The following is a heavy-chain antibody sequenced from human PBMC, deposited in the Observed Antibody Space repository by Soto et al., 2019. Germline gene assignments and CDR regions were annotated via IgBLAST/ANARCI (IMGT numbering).Heavy chain of an antibody. V-gene: IGHV3-21*01. CDR3: ARDLGKPPYYYGMDV. Sequence: PGWSLRLSCASSVFTFISYSMNWVRQAPGKGLEWVSSISSSSSYIYYADSVKGRFTISRDNAKNSLYLQMNSLRAEDTAVYYCARDLGKPPYYYGMDVWGQGTTVTVSS. CDR2: ISSSSSYI. J-gene: IGHJ6*02. CDR1: VFTFISYS.